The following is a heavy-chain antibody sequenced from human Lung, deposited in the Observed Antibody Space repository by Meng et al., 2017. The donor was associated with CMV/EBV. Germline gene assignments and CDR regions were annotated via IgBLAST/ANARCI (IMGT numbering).Heavy chain of an antibody. J-gene: IGHJ4*02. CDR1: GFTYRNYN. Sequence: GGSLRLXCASSGFTYRNYNMNWIRQAPGKGLEWVSSISTMSTYMKYADSVKGRFTISRDNAKSSLYLQMNSLRAEDTAVYYCTRPDSSYWPSDDWGQGTRVTVSS. CDR3: TRPDSSYWPSDD. V-gene: IGHV3-21*01. CDR2: ISTMSTYM. D-gene: IGHD6-6*01.